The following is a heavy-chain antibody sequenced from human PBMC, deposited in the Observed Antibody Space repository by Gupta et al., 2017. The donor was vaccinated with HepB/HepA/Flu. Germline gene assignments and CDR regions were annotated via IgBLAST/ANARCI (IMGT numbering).Heavy chain of an antibody. CDR3: ARGTRRGGNIVPFDF. CDR1: GYTFTDYY. D-gene: IGHD5-12*01. J-gene: IGHJ5*01. V-gene: IGHV1-2*02. CDR2: LNPNSGGT. Sequence: QVQLVQSGTEVKKPGASVRVSCKASGYTFTDYYIHWVRQAPGHGLEWMGWLNPNSGGTNYAQKFQGRATLTRDTSISTAYMEVNTLKSDDTAIYYCARGTRRGGNIVPFDFWGRGTLVTVSS.